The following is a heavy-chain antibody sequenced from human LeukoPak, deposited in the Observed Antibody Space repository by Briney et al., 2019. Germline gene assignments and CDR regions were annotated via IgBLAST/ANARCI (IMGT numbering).Heavy chain of an antibody. CDR1: GFTFSTYV. J-gene: IGHJ4*02. D-gene: IGHD3-10*01. CDR3: ATSWRGFDY. CDR2: ISASGGST. V-gene: IGHV3-23*01. Sequence: GGSLTLSCAASGFTFSTYVMSWVRQAPGKGLEWVSAISASGGSTYYADSVKGRFTISRDNSKNTLYLQMNSLRAEDTAVYYCATSWRGFDYWGQGTLVTVSS.